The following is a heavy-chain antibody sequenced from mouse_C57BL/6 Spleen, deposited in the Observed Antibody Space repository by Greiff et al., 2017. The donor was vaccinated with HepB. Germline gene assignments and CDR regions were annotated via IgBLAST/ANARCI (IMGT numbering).Heavy chain of an antibody. CDR3: ARRRRGAMDY. Sequence: EVKLMESGPGLVKPSQSLSLTCSVTGYSITSGYYWNWIRQFPGNKLEWMGYISYDGSNNYNPSLKNRISITRDTSKNQFFLKLNSVTTEDTATYYCARRRRGAMDYWGQGTSVTVSS. J-gene: IGHJ4*01. CDR1: GYSITSGYY. CDR2: ISYDGSN. V-gene: IGHV3-6*01.